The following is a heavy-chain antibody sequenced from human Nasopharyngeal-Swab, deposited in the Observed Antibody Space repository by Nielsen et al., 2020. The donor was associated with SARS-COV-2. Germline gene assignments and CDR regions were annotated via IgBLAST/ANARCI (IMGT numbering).Heavy chain of an antibody. D-gene: IGHD2-2*01. V-gene: IGHV3-13*01. CDR3: VKGMPQSGGMDV. Sequence: GESQKISCAASGFTFSSNDMHWVRLPRGKGLEWVSAIGAAGGTYYPDSVKGRFTISRENAKNSLYLQMNSLRAEDTAIYYCVKGMPQSGGMDVWGKGTTVSVSS. CDR2: IGAAGGT. CDR1: GFTFSSND. J-gene: IGHJ6*03.